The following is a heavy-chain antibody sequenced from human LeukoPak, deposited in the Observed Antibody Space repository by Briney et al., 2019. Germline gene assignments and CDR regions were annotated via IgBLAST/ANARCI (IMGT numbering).Heavy chain of an antibody. CDR2: LSRGGSTT. CDR3: AREQRIRHCSEGVCTEGYYFDY. V-gene: IGHV3-23*01. CDR1: GLAFNMFA. Sequence: GGSLRLSCAGTGLAFNMFAIDWVRQAPGRGLEWVSGLSRGGSTTNYADSVKGRFTISRDTSQNSVFLQMNSLRPEATAVYYCAREQRIRHCSEGVCTEGYYFDYWGQGTPVTVSS. J-gene: IGHJ4*02. D-gene: IGHD2-15*01.